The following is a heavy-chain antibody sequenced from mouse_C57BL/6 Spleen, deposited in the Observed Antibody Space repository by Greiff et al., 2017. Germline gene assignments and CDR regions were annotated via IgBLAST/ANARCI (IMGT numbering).Heavy chain of an antibody. CDR3: ARLRPLFYAMDY. J-gene: IGHJ4*01. D-gene: IGHD3-2*02. V-gene: IGHV1-81*01. CDR1: GYTFTSYG. Sequence: QVQLKQSGAELARPGASVKLSCKASGYTFTSYGISWVKQRTGQGLEWIGEIYPRSGNTYYNEKFKGKATLTADKSSSTAYMELRSLTSEDSAVYFCARLRPLFYAMDYWGQGTSVTVSS. CDR2: IYPRSGNT.